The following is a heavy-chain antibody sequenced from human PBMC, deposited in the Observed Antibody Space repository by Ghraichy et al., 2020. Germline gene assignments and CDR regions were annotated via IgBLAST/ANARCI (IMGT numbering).Heavy chain of an antibody. CDR3: AKDSAGALDY. CDR2: IKQDGIEK. V-gene: IGHV3-7*03. CDR1: GFTFSSSW. D-gene: IGHD3-10*01. Sequence: GGSLRLSCAASGFTFSSSWMAWVRQAPGKGPEWVANIKQDGIEKHYADSVRGRFTIFRDNAKDSLYLQMNSLRAEDTAVYYCAKDSAGALDYWGHGTLVTVSS. J-gene: IGHJ4*01.